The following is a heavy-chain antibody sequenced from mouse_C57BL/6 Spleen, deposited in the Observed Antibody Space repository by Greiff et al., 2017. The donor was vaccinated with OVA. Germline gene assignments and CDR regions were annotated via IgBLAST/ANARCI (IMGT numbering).Heavy chain of an antibody. Sequence: VQLVESGPELVKPGASVKISCKASGYAFSSSWMNWVKQRPGKGLEWIGRIYPGDGDTNYNGKFKGKATLTADKSSSTAYMQLSSLTSEDSAVYFCARGDYSNIYFDYWGQGTTLTVSS. D-gene: IGHD2-5*01. CDR2: IYPGDGDT. CDR3: ARGDYSNIYFDY. J-gene: IGHJ2*01. CDR1: GYAFSSSW. V-gene: IGHV1-82*01.